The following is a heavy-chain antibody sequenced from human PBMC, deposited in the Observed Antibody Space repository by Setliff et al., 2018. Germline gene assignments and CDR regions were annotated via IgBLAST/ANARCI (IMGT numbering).Heavy chain of an antibody. V-gene: IGHV3-15*01. CDR1: GFTFSHTW. Sequence: PGGSLRLSCAASGFTFSHTWMNWVRQAPGKGLEWVGRVKTNADGGTADYAVPVKGRFTISRDNAKNSLYLQMNSLRTEDTAVYYCAKGGHVDYCGQGTLVTVSS. CDR2: VKTNADGGTA. J-gene: IGHJ4*02. CDR3: AKGGHVDY.